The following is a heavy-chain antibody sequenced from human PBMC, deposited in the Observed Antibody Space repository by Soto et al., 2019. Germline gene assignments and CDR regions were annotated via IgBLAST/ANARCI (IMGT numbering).Heavy chain of an antibody. CDR2: IYYSGST. Sequence: SETLSLSCTVSGGSIISYYWSWIRQPPWKGLEWIGYIYYSGSTNYNPSLKSRVTISVDTSKNQFSLKLSSVTAADTAVYYCARHRRDCSGGSCYSENSGYNYYFDYWGQGTLVTVSS. D-gene: IGHD2-15*01. CDR3: ARHRRDCSGGSCYSENSGYNYYFDY. J-gene: IGHJ4*02. CDR1: GGSIISYY. V-gene: IGHV4-59*08.